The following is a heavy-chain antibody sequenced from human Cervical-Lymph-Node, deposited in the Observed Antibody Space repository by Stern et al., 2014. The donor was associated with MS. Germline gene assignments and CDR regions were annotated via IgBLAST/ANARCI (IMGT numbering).Heavy chain of an antibody. V-gene: IGHV4-61*03. CDR3: ARVGSAYHWYFDL. CDR1: GASVSSTSHY. J-gene: IGHJ2*01. Sequence: MQLVESGPGLLKPSETLSLTCTVSGASVSSTSHYWSWIRQSPGKGLEWIGNIYHTGSTTYNPSLKGRVTMSVDTSTNNFALTLTSLSAADTALYYCARVGSAYHWYFDLWGRGTLVSVSA. D-gene: IGHD3-16*01. CDR2: IYHTGST.